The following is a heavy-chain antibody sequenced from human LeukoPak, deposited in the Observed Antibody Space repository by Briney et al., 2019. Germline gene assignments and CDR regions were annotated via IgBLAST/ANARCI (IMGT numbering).Heavy chain of an antibody. CDR3: ARQGRAGTTFDY. J-gene: IGHJ4*02. CDR2: INHSGST. CDR1: GGSFSGYY. Sequence: SETLSLTCAVYGGSFSGYYWSWIRQPPGKGLEWIGEINHSGSTNYNPSLKSRVTISVDTSKNQFSLKLSSVTAADTAVYYCARQGRAGTTFDYWGQGTLVTVFS. V-gene: IGHV4-34*01. D-gene: IGHD6-19*01.